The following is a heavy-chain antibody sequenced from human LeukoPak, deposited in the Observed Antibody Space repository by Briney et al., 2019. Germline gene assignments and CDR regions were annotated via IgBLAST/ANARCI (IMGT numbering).Heavy chain of an antibody. J-gene: IGHJ5*02. D-gene: IGHD2-8*02. CDR1: GFTFDDYD. CDR2: ISSSSSTI. CDR3: ARDTGGRGWFDP. V-gene: IGHV3-48*01. Sequence: GGSLRLSCAASGFTFDDYDMNWVRQAPGKGLEWVSYISSSSSTIHYADSVKGRFTISRDNAKNSLYLQMNSLRAEDTAVYYCARDTGGRGWFDPWGQGTLVTVSS.